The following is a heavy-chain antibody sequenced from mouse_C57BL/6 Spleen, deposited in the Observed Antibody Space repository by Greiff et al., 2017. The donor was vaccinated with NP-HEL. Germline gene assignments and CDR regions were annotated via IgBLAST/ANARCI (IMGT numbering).Heavy chain of an antibody. J-gene: IGHJ2*01. CDR2: IDPSDSET. CDR1: GYTFTSYW. Sequence: QVQLQQPGAELVRPGSSVKLSCKASGYTFTSYWMHWVKQRPIQGLEWIGNIDPSDSETHYNQKFKDKATLTVDKSSSTAYMQLSSLTSEDSAVYYCARRITTVVGYFDYWGQGTTLTVSS. CDR3: ARRITTVVGYFDY. D-gene: IGHD1-1*01. V-gene: IGHV1-52*01.